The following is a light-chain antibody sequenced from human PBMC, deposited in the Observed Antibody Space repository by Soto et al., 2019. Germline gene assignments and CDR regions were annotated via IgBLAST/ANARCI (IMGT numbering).Light chain of an antibody. CDR1: QSLTNY. CDR3: QQCTISPPT. J-gene: IGKJ4*01. CDR2: AAS. V-gene: IGKV1-39*01. Sequence: DIQMTQSPSALSAAGGDRVSVTCRASQSLTNYLNWYQHKPGQAPNLLIYAASTLQAGVPSRFRGSGSGTDFTLTISSLQPEDFATYFCQQCTISPPTFGGRTKV.